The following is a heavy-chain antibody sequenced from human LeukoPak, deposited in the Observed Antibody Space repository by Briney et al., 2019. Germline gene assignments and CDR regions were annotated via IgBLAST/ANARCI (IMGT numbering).Heavy chain of an antibody. V-gene: IGHV3-23*01. CDR3: AKAAAAPGFDF. CDR2: VSGSGDRM. D-gene: IGHD6-13*01. Sequence: LPGGSLRLSCAASGFTFSSYAMSWVRRAPGKGLEWVATVSGSGDRMYHADSVKGRFTISRDNSKNTIYLQMNSLRAEDTALYYCAKAAAAPGFDFWGQGTLVTVSS. J-gene: IGHJ4*02. CDR1: GFTFSSYA.